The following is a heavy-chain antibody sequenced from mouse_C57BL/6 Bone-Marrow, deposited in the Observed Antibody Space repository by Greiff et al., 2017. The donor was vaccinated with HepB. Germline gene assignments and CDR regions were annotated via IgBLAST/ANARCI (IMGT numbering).Heavy chain of an antibody. Sequence: QVQLQQSGAELARPGASVKLSCKASGYTFTSYGISWVKQRTGQGLEWIGEIYPRCGNTYYNEKFKGKATLTADKTSSTAYMELRSLTSEDSAVYFCARSRGLYYGNDGWGQGTLVTVSA. CDR1: GYTFTSYG. CDR3: ARSRGLYYGNDG. V-gene: IGHV1-81*01. J-gene: IGHJ3*02. D-gene: IGHD2-2*01. CDR2: IYPRCGNT.